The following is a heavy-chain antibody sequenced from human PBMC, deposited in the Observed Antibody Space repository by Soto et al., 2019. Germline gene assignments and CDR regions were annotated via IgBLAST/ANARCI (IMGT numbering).Heavy chain of an antibody. J-gene: IGHJ3*02. Sequence: GASVKVSCKASGFTFTSSAMQWVRQARGQRLEWIGWIVVGSGNTNYAQKFQERVTITRDMSTSTAYMELSSLRSEDTAVYYCAAEAFYDWGDAFDIWGQGTMVTVS. CDR3: AAEAFYDWGDAFDI. CDR1: GFTFTSSA. V-gene: IGHV1-58*02. D-gene: IGHD3-16*01. CDR2: IVVGSGNT.